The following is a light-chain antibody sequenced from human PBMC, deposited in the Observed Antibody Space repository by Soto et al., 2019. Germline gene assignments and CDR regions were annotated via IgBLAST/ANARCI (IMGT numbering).Light chain of an antibody. CDR1: KSDIGVYDF. J-gene: IGLJ1*01. V-gene: IGLV2-8*01. CDR3: KSYPGSNNYV. Sequence: QSVLTQPPSASGSPGQSVTISCTGTKSDIGVYDFVSWYQHHPGKAPRLIIYEVVQRPSGVPDRFSGSKSGNTASLTVSGLQAADEADYFCKSYPGSNNYVFGSATKLTV. CDR2: EVV.